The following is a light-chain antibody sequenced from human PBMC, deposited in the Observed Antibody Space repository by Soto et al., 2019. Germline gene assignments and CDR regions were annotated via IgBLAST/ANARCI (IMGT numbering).Light chain of an antibody. CDR3: XXXXXSPRQIT. CDR2: DSS. V-gene: IGKV3-11*01. J-gene: IGKJ5*01. Sequence: EAVLTPSPATLSLSPVERATPSCRASESVRDELGWYQQRPGQALRLLIFDSSNRATGIPARFSGSGYGTDFTLSISSLEPEDFAVYYCXXXXXSPRQITFGQGTRLE. CDR1: ESVRDE.